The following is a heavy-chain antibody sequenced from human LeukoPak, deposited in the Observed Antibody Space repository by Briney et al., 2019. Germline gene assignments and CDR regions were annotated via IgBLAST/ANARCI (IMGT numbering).Heavy chain of an antibody. CDR3: ARESNYHGSGTGWFDP. CDR2: IYYSGST. D-gene: IGHD3-10*01. CDR1: DYSISTDYY. Sequence: PSETLSLTCTVSDYSISTDYYWGWIRQPPGKGLEWIGSIYYSGSTYYNPSLKSRVTISVDTSKNQFSLKLSSVTAADTAVYYCARESNYHGSGTGWFDPWGQGTLVTVSS. V-gene: IGHV4-38-2*02. J-gene: IGHJ5*02.